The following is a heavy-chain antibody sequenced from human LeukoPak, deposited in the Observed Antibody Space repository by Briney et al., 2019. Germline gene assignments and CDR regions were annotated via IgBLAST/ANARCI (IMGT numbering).Heavy chain of an antibody. CDR2: IIPIFGTA. J-gene: IGHJ5*02. V-gene: IGHV1-69*01. Sequence: SVNVSCKSSGRTFSIYSISWVRQAPGQGLVCVGGIIPIFGTANYPQMFQGSVTITGDESTRTAYMELSSLRSEETAVYYCARDDSSGWYWFDPWGQGTLVTVSS. CDR1: GRTFSIYS. D-gene: IGHD6-19*01. CDR3: ARDDSSGWYWFDP.